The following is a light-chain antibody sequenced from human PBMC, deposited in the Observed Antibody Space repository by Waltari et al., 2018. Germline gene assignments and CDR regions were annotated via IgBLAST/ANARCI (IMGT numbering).Light chain of an antibody. J-gene: IGKJ2*01. V-gene: IGKV4-1*01. CDR3: QQFYHAPQT. Sequence: DIVMTQSPDSLAVSLGERATINCKSSQSILFSHYNKSFLNWYQQRPGQPPRLLHYLASTRASGVPDRIGGSGSGTDFTLTISGLQTEDVAIYYCQQFYHAPQTFGQGTKVEIK. CDR2: LAS. CDR1: QSILFSHYNKSF.